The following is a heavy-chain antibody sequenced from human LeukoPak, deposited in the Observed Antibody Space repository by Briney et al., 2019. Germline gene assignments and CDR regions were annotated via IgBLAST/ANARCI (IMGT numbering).Heavy chain of an antibody. V-gene: IGHV3-74*01. Sequence: GGSLRLSCAASGFTFSSYWMSWVRQAPGKGLVWVSRINSDGSSTSYADSVKGRFTISRDNAKNTLYLQMNSLRAEDTAVYYCARGISSSWYYFDYWGQGTLVTVSS. D-gene: IGHD6-13*01. CDR3: ARGISSSWYYFDY. CDR2: INSDGSST. CDR1: GFTFSSYW. J-gene: IGHJ4*02.